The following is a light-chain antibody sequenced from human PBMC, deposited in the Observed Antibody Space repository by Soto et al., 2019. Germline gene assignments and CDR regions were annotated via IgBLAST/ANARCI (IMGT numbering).Light chain of an antibody. CDR3: QQRSNWPPIFT. J-gene: IGKJ3*01. CDR2: DAS. Sequence: EIVLTQSPATLSLSPGERATLSCRASQSVSSYLAWYQQKPGQAPRLLIYDASNRATGIPARFSGSGSGTDFTLTITSLAPEDFAVYYCQQRSNWPPIFTFGPGTKVDFK. V-gene: IGKV3-11*01. CDR1: QSVSSY.